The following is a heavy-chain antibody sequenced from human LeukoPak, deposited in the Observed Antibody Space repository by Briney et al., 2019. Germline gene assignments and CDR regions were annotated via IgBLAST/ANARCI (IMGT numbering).Heavy chain of an antibody. CDR2: ISGSGGST. Sequence: QPGGSLRLSCAASGFTFSSYAMSWVRQAPGKGLEWVSVISGSGGSTYYADSVKGRFTISRDNSKNTLYLQMNSLRAEDTAIYYCAKENWGYNWKYDSSGSGINYWGQGTLVTVSS. CDR1: GFTFSSYA. CDR3: AKENWGYNWKYDSSGSGINY. D-gene: IGHD3-22*01. V-gene: IGHV3-23*01. J-gene: IGHJ4*02.